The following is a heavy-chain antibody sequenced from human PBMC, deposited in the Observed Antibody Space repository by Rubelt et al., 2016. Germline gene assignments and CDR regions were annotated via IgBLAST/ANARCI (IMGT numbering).Heavy chain of an antibody. D-gene: IGHD2-2*02. CDR1: GFTFTNAW. CDR3: AKDRARIPPGDTDY. Sequence: RLSCAVSGFTFTNAWMNWVRQAPGKGLEWVSAISGSGGSTYYADSVRGRFTISRDDSMNTLYLQMNSLRGEDTAVYYCAKDRARIPPGDTDYWGQGTLVTVSS. V-gene: IGHV3-23*01. CDR2: ISGSGGST. J-gene: IGHJ4*02.